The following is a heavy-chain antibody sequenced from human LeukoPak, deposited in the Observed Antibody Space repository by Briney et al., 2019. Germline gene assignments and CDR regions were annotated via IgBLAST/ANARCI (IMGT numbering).Heavy chain of an antibody. J-gene: IGHJ4*02. CDR3: ASGTVGNYALDY. CDR1: GLTFSRYN. Sequence: GGSLTLSCAASGLTFSRYNMNGVRQAPGKGLEWVSSIGTSGNNIYYTDSVKGRFTISGDNAKNSLYLQVDSLRVEDTAVYFCASGTVGNYALDYWGQGTLVTVSS. D-gene: IGHD1-7*01. V-gene: IGHV3-21*01. CDR2: IGTSGNNI.